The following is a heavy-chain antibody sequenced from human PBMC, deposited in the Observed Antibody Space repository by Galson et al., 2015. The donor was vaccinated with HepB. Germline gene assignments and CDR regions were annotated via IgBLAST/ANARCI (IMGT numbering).Heavy chain of an antibody. CDR1: GDSVSNNNAA. CDR3: ARVPVTIYYYGMDV. J-gene: IGHJ6*02. D-gene: IGHD1-1*01. V-gene: IGHV6-1*01. Sequence: CAISGDSVSNNNAAWNWIRQSLSRGLEWLGRTYYRARWYSDYAVSVRSRIIINADTSKNQFSLQLNSVTPEDTAVYYCARVPVTIYYYGMDVWGQGTTVTVSS. CDR2: TYYRARWYS.